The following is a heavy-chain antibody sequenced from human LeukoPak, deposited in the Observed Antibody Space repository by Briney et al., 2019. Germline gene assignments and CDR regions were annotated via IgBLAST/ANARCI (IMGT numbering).Heavy chain of an antibody. V-gene: IGHV1-69*04. CDR1: GGTFSSYA. Sequence: SVKVSCKASGGTFSSYAISWVRQAPGQGLEWMGRIIPILGIANYAQKFQGRVTNTADKSTSTAYMELSSLRSEDTAVYYCARDLAAAGTEYWGQGTLVTVSS. D-gene: IGHD6-13*01. CDR3: ARDLAAAGTEY. CDR2: IIPILGIA. J-gene: IGHJ4*02.